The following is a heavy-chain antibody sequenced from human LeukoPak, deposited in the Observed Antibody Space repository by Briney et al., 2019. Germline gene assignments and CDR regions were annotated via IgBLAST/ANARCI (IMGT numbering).Heavy chain of an antibody. V-gene: IGHV3-7*01. Sequence: GGSLRLSCAASGFRFNTYWMSWVRQAPGKGLEWVANIKQDGNEKYYADSVKGRFTISRDNGKNSLDLQMNSLRADDTAVYYCARAASGYYNPDDYWGQGTLVTVSS. J-gene: IGHJ4*02. CDR1: GFRFNTYW. D-gene: IGHD3-3*01. CDR3: ARAASGYYNPDDY. CDR2: IKQDGNEK.